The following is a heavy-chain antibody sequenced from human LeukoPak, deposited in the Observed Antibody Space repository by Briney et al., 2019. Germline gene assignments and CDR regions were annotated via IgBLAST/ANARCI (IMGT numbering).Heavy chain of an antibody. D-gene: IGHD2/OR15-2a*01. J-gene: IGHJ5*02. CDR3: ARFNRNWFDP. CDR2: IYYSGST. Sequence: SETLSLTCAVYGGSFSGYYWSWIRQPPGKGLEWIGYIYYSGSTNYNPSLKSRVTISVDTSKNQFSLKLSSVTAADTAVYYCARFNRNWFDPWGQGTLVTVSS. CDR1: GGSFSGYY. V-gene: IGHV4-59*01.